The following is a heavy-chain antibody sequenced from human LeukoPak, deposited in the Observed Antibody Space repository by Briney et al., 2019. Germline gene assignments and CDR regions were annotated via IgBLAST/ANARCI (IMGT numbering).Heavy chain of an antibody. J-gene: IGHJ4*02. D-gene: IGHD3-9*01. CDR3: ARHGTTYYDILTGYSQEGYFDY. CDR2: INHSGST. CDR1: GGSFSGYY. V-gene: IGHV4-34*01. Sequence: SSETLSLTCAVYGGSFSGYYWSWIRQPPGKGLEWIGEINHSGSTNYNPSLKSRVTISVDTSKNQFSLKLSSVTAADTAVYYCARHGTTYYDILTGYSQEGYFDYWGQGTLVTVSS.